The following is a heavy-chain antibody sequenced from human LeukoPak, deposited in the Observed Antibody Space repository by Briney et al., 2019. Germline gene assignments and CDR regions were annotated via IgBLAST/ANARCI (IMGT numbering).Heavy chain of an antibody. Sequence: VASVKVSCKASGYTFTGYYMHWVRQAPGQGLEWMGWINPNSGGTNYAQKFQGRVTMTRDTSISTAYMELSRLRSDDTAVYYCARALYRQHIVVVNAKNYWYFDLWGRGTLVTVSS. CDR2: INPNSGGT. V-gene: IGHV1-2*02. J-gene: IGHJ2*01. D-gene: IGHD2-21*01. CDR1: GYTFTGYY. CDR3: ARALYRQHIVVVNAKNYWYFDL.